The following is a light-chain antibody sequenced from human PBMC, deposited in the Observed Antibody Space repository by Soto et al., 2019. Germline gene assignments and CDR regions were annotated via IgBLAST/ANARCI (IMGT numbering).Light chain of an antibody. CDR3: QRWTDYSWT. CDR2: KTS. V-gene: IGKV1-5*03. J-gene: IGKJ1*01. Sequence: DIHMTQSPSTLSASVGDRVTITCRASQSLPMWLAWYQQKPGKAPNLLIYKTSRLESGLPSRFSGTGSGTGFTLTISSLQPDDFATYYCQRWTDYSWTFGQGTKVELK. CDR1: QSLPMW.